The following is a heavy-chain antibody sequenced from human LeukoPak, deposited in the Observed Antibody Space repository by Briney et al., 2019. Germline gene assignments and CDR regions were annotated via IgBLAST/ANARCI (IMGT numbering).Heavy chain of an antibody. CDR3: TTAGSSGWYADY. V-gene: IGHV3-49*03. CDR2: IRSKAYGGTT. CDR1: GFTFGDYA. Sequence: RTGGSLRLSCTASGFTFGDYAMSWFRQAPGKGLEWVGFIRSKAYGGTTEYAASVKGRFTISRDDSKGIAYLQMNSLKTEDTAVYYCTTAGSSGWYADYWGQGTLVTVSS. J-gene: IGHJ4*02. D-gene: IGHD6-19*01.